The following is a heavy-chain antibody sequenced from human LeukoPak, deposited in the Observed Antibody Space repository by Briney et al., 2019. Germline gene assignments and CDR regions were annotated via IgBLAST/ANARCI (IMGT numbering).Heavy chain of an antibody. CDR2: MNPNSGNT. CDR1: GYTFTTYD. J-gene: IGHJ6*02. Sequence: GTSVKVSCKASGYTFTTYDINWVRQATGQGLQWMGWMNPNSGNTGYAQNFQGRLTMTRNTSISTAYMELSSLTSEDTAVYYCARGGIMVRGISLLYGMDAWGQGTTVTVSS. CDR3: ARGGIMVRGISLLYGMDA. V-gene: IGHV1-8*01. D-gene: IGHD3-10*01.